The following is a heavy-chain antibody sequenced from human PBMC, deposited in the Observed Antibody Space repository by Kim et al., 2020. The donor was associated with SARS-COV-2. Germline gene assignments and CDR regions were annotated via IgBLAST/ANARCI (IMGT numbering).Heavy chain of an antibody. CDR1: GGSISSSSYY. V-gene: IGHV4-39*01. CDR2: IYLSGST. Sequence: SETLSLTCTVSGGSISSSSYYWGWIRQPPGKGLEWIGSIYLSGSTYYNPALKSRVTISVDTSKNQFSLKLSSVTAADTAVYYSAPGERRGWVDDWGQGTLVTVSS. J-gene: IGHJ4*02. D-gene: IGHD6-19*01. CDR3: APGERRGWVDD.